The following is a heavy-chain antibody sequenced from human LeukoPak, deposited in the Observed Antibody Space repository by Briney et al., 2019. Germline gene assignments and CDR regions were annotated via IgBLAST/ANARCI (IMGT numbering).Heavy chain of an antibody. CDR1: GFTFSSYA. J-gene: IGHJ1*01. V-gene: IGHV3-30*04. CDR2: ISYDGSNK. D-gene: IGHD5-18*01. Sequence: GGSLRLSCAASGFTFSSYAMHWVRQAPGKGLEWVAVISYDGSNKYYADSVKGRFTISRDNSKNTLYLQMNSLRAEGTAVYYCARESDTAMVTIQDWGQGTLVTVSS. CDR3: ARESDTAMVTIQD.